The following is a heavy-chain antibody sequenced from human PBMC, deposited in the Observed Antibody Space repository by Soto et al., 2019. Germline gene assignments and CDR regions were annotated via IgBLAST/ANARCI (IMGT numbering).Heavy chain of an antibody. CDR2: ISYDGSNK. D-gene: IGHD6-6*01. Sequence: GSLRLSCAASGFTFSSYGMHWVRQAPGKGLEWVAVISYDGSNKYYADSVKGRFTISRDNSKNTLYLQMNSLRAEDTAVYYCAKDLWNSSSYGMDVWGQGTTVTVSS. V-gene: IGHV3-30*18. CDR3: AKDLWNSSSYGMDV. CDR1: GFTFSSYG. J-gene: IGHJ6*02.